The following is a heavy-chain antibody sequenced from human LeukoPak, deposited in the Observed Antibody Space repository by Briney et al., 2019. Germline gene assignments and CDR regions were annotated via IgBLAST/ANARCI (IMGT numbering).Heavy chain of an antibody. V-gene: IGHV3-30-3*01. Sequence: AGGSLRLSCAASGFTFSSYAMHWVRQAPGKGPEWVAVISYDGSNKYYADSVKGRFTISRDNSKNTLYLQMNSLRAEDTAVYYCARAYYSSSWYGDYWGQGTLVTVSS. D-gene: IGHD6-13*01. J-gene: IGHJ4*02. CDR3: ARAYYSSSWYGDY. CDR2: ISYDGSNK. CDR1: GFTFSSYA.